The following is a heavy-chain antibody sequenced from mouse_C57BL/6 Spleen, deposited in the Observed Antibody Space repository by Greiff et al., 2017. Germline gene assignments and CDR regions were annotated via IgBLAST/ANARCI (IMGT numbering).Heavy chain of an antibody. CDR1: GYAFSSSW. CDR3: ARSGGSSPYYFDY. V-gene: IGHV1-82*01. Sequence: QVQLKESGPELVKPGASVKISCKASGYAFSSSWMNWVKQRPGKGLEWIGRIYPGDGDTNYNGKFKGKATLTADKSSSTAYMQLSSLTSEDSAFYFCARSGGSSPYYFDYWGQGTTLTVSS. D-gene: IGHD1-1*01. CDR2: IYPGDGDT. J-gene: IGHJ2*01.